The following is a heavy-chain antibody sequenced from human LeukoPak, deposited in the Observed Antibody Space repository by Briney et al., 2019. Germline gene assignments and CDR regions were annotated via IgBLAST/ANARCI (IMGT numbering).Heavy chain of an antibody. CDR3: ARDLSMVRGPLDY. Sequence: GSLRLSCAASGFIFSTYGMHWVRQAPGKGLEWVAVIWYDGSDIYYADSVKGRFTISRDNSKNTLYLQVNSLRAEDTAVYYCARDLSMVRGPLDYWGQGTLVTVSS. V-gene: IGHV3-33*01. CDR2: IWYDGSDI. D-gene: IGHD3-10*01. J-gene: IGHJ4*02. CDR1: GFIFSTYG.